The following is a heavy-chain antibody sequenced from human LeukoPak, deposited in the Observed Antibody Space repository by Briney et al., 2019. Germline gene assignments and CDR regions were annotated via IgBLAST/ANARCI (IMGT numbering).Heavy chain of an antibody. V-gene: IGHV3-48*03. D-gene: IGHD3-22*01. Sequence: PGGSLRLSCAASGFTFSTYELNWVRQAPGKGLEWVSYISSSGTTIYYADSVKGRFTISRDNAKNSLYLQMNSLRAEDTAVYYCARTDYDSSGYYSYWGQGTLVTVSS. CDR1: GFTFSTYE. J-gene: IGHJ4*02. CDR3: ARTDYDSSGYYSY. CDR2: ISSSGTTI.